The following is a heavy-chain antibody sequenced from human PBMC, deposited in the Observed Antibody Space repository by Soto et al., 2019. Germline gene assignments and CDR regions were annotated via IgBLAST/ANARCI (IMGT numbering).Heavy chain of an antibody. D-gene: IGHD3-10*01. J-gene: IGHJ6*02. CDR3: VRDIDYYGSGSYDLYYYYGMDV. CDR2: IIPIFGTA. Sequence: QVQLVQSGAEVKKPGSSVKVSCKASGGTFSSYAISWVRQAPGQGLEWMGGIIPIFGTANYAQKFQGRVTITADESTSTAYMELSSLRSEDTAVYYCVRDIDYYGSGSYDLYYYYGMDVWGQGTTVTVSS. CDR1: GGTFSSYA. V-gene: IGHV1-69*12.